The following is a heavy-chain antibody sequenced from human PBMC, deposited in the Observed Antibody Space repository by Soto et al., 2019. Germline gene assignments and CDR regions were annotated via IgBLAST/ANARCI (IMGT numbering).Heavy chain of an antibody. J-gene: IGHJ6*02. Sequence: QVQLVQSGAEVKEPGSSVKVACQASGGAFSTYAISWVRQAPGQGLEWMGGVIPLFGTSNYLPKFQGRVSIAADRSTETVFMGMSRLRFDDTALYFSARECKTGGHFGMEVRGQGTTVTVSS. D-gene: IGHD2-8*01. CDR1: GGAFSTYA. V-gene: IGHV1-69*06. CDR3: ARECKTGGHFGMEV. CDR2: VIPLFGTS.